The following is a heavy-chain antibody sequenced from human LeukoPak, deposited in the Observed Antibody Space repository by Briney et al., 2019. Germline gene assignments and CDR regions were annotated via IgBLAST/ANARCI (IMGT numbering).Heavy chain of an antibody. CDR3: ARPRYCSSTNCYIDY. Sequence: GGSLRLSCAASGFTFSTYWLSWVRRAPGKGLEWVANINQDGSEKNYVDSVKGQFTISRDNAKNSLYLQMNSLRVEDTAVYYCARPRYCSSTNCYIDYWGQGTLVTVSS. CDR2: INQDGSEK. CDR1: GFTFSTYW. J-gene: IGHJ4*02. V-gene: IGHV3-7*01. D-gene: IGHD2-2*01.